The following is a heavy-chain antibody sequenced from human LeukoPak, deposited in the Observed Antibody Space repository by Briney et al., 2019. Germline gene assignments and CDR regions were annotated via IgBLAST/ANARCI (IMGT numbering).Heavy chain of an antibody. D-gene: IGHD3-10*01. CDR1: GGSFSGYY. CDR3: ARHVTIMSRITIVRGRKDVGFDY. Sequence: SETLSLTCAVYGGSFSGYYWSWIRQPPGKGLEWIGEINHSGSTNYNPSLKSRVTILVDTSKNQFSLKLNSVTAADTAVYYCARHVTIMSRITIVRGRKDVGFDYWGQGTLVTVSS. V-gene: IGHV4-34*01. CDR2: INHSGST. J-gene: IGHJ4*02.